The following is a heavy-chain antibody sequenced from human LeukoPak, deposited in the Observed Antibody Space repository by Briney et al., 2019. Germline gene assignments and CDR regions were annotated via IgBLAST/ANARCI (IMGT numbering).Heavy chain of an antibody. CDR2: IKEDGSKI. CDR1: GFTFTTNW. D-gene: IGHD6-19*01. Sequence: GGSLRLSCAASGFTFTTNWMSWVRQTPGKGLEWVANIKEDGSKIYYVDSVRGRFTISRDNAKNSLYLQMDSLRAEDTAVYYCSRASTVAGTIFDFWGQGTLVTVSS. CDR3: SRASTVAGTIFDF. V-gene: IGHV3-7*04. J-gene: IGHJ4*02.